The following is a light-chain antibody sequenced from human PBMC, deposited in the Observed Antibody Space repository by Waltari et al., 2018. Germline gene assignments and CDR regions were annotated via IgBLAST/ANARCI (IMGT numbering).Light chain of an antibody. Sequence: ETVMIKSPATMSVSQGDTVTFSCRASQGVSNNLALYQQTPGQPPRLLIYAAFSRGNAIPGRFGGSGSGTDFALTITPLQSEDVGVYYCQQYHEWPYTFGQGTKLEI. J-gene: IGKJ2*01. CDR1: QGVSNN. CDR2: AAF. CDR3: QQYHEWPYT. V-gene: IGKV3-15*01.